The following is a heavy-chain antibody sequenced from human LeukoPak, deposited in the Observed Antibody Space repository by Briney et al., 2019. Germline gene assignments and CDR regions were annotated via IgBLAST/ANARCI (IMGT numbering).Heavy chain of an antibody. V-gene: IGHV3-23*01. CDR1: GFTLSSYW. Sequence: GGSLRPSCAASGFTLSSYWMHWVRQAPGKGLEWVSTISGGDGSTYYAVSVKGRFTISRDNSKNTVYLQMNSLRAEDTAVYYCAKDSRHLSSTRGGLKESRGGFSDYWGQGTLVTVSS. CDR3: AKDSRHLSSTRGGLKESRGGFSDY. J-gene: IGHJ4*02. D-gene: IGHD6-13*01. CDR2: ISGGDGST.